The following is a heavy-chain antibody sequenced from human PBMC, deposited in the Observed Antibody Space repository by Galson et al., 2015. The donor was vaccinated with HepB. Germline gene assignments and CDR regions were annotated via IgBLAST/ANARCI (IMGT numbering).Heavy chain of an antibody. D-gene: IGHD3-22*01. CDR1: GFTFTSSA. Sequence: SVKVSCKASGFTFTSSAVQWVRQARGQRLEWIGWIVVGSGNTNYAQKFQGRVTITRDMSTSTAYMELSSLRSEDTAVYYCAADSSKYYYDSSGFRRAGYFQHWGQSTLVTVSS. J-gene: IGHJ1*01. V-gene: IGHV1-58*01. CDR2: IVVGSGNT. CDR3: AADSSKYYYDSSGFRRAGYFQH.